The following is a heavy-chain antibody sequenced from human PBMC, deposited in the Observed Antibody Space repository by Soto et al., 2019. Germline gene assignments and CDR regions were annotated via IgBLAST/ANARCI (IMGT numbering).Heavy chain of an antibody. CDR2: IVAGSGKT. CDR3: AADPYYYGSGSYYVY. V-gene: IGHV1-58*02. CDR1: GYTFTSSA. J-gene: IGHJ4*02. Sequence: SVKVSCKASGYTFTSSAMHWVRQAPGQRLEWIGWIVAGSGKTNYAQKFQERVTITRDMSTSTAYTELSSLRSEDTAVYYCAADPYYYGSGSYYVYWGQGTLVTVSS. D-gene: IGHD3-10*01.